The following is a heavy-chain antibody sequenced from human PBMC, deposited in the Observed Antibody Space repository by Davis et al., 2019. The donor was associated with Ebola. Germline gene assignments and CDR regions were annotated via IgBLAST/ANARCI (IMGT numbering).Heavy chain of an antibody. Sequence: PSETLSLTCTVSGGSINRDGSYCSCIRQHQGKGLEWIGYIYYSGSTYYKPSLKSRVTISLDTSKNQFSLNLYSVTAADTAVYYCARDLRYDSSGYDYYFYMDVWGKGTTVTVSS. CDR3: ARDLRYDSSGYDYYFYMDV. J-gene: IGHJ6*03. CDR2: IYYSGST. V-gene: IGHV4-31*03. CDR1: GGSINRDGSY. D-gene: IGHD3-22*01.